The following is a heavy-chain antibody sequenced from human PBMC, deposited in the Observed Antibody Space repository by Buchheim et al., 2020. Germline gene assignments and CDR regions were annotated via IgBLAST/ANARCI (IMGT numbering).Heavy chain of an antibody. V-gene: IGHV4-59*01. D-gene: IGHD5-12*01. CDR1: GGAISSYY. CDR3: ARGFSAYDLYFDY. Sequence: QVQLQESGPGLVKPSETLSLTCTVSGGAISSYYWSWIRQSPGKGLEWIGYAYHDGSTSYNAALKSRVTMSVETSKNRFSLKLTSVTAADTAVYYCARGFSAYDLYFDYWGQGT. CDR2: AYHDGST. J-gene: IGHJ4*02.